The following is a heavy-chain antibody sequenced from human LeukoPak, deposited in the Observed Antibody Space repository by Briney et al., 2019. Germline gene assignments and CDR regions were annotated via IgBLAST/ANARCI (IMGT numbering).Heavy chain of an antibody. Sequence: GGSLRLSCAASGFTFSSYWMYWVRKPPGKGLVWVSRINSDGSSTRYADSVKGRFTISRDNAKNTLYLQMNSLRAEDTAVYYCARGPLVGSTGNASDIWGQGTMVTVSS. CDR1: GFTFSSYW. V-gene: IGHV3-74*01. D-gene: IGHD1-26*01. J-gene: IGHJ3*02. CDR3: ARGPLVGSTGNASDI. CDR2: INSDGSST.